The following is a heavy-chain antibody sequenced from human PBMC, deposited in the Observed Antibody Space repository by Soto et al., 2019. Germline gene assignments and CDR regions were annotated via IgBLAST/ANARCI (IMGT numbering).Heavy chain of an antibody. D-gene: IGHD3-10*01. V-gene: IGHV1-69*13. CDR2: IIPIFGTA. J-gene: IGHJ6*02. CDR1: GGTFSSYA. CDR3: ARGYYYGSGSDSGMDV. Sequence: GASVKVSCKASGGTFSSYAISWVRQAPGQGLEWMGGIIPIFGTANYAQKFQGRVTITADESTSTAYMGLSSLRSEDTAVYYCARGYYYGSGSDSGMDVWGQGTTVTVSS.